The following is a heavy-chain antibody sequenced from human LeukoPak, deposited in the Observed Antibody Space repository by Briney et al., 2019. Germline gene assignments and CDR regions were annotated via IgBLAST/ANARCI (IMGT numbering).Heavy chain of an antibody. V-gene: IGHV3-21*01. D-gene: IGHD1-7*01. CDR3: ARDVAGTTLGGHDY. CDR2: ISSSSSYI. CDR1: GFTFSSYS. J-gene: IGHJ4*02. Sequence: PGGSLRLSCAASGFTFSSYSMNWVRQAPGKGLEWVSSISSSSSYIYYADSVKGRFTISRDNAKNSLYLQMNSLRAENTAVYYCARDVAGTTLGGHDYWGQGTLVTVSS.